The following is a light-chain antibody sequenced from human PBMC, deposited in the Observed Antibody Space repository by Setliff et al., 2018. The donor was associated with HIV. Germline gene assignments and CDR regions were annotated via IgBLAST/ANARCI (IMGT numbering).Light chain of an antibody. CDR2: EVT. CDR1: SSDVGGYNF. V-gene: IGLV2-14*01. Sequence: QPASVSGSPGQSITISCTGTSSDVGGYNFVSWYQQHPGKAPKLMIYEVTNRPSGVSNRFSGSKSDNTASLTISGLQAEDEADYYCSSYTSNTTVIFGGGTKVTVL. CDR3: SSYTSNTTVI. J-gene: IGLJ2*01.